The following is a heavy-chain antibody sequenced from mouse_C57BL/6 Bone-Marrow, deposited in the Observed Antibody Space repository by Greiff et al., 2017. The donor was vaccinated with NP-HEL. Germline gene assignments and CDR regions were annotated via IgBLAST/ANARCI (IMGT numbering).Heavy chain of an antibody. CDR1: GYTFTSYW. CDR3: APIYYYGSSSFDY. V-gene: IGHV1-50*01. CDR2: IDPSDSYT. D-gene: IGHD1-1*01. J-gene: IGHJ2*01. Sequence: QVQLQQPGAELVKPGASVKLSCKASGYTFTSYWMQWVKQRPGQGLEWIGEIDPSDSYTNYNQKFKGKATLTVDTSSSTAYMQLSSLTSEDSAVYYCAPIYYYGSSSFDYWGQGTTLTVSS.